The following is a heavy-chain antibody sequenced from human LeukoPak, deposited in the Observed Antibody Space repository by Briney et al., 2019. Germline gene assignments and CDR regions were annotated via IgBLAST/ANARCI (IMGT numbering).Heavy chain of an antibody. CDR2: IRGSGSRT. D-gene: IGHD6-19*01. Sequence: GGSLRLSCAASGFTFSSYAMSWGRQAPGKGLEWVPAIRGSGSRTYYADSVKGRFTISRDNSKNTLYLQMNSLRAEDTSVYYCAPFPGKSSSVLDYWGQGTLVTVSS. J-gene: IGHJ4*02. CDR1: GFTFSSYA. CDR3: APFPGKSSSVLDY. V-gene: IGHV3-23*01.